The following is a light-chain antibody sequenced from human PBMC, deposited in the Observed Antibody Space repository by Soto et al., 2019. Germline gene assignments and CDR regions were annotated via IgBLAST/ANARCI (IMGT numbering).Light chain of an antibody. V-gene: IGLV1-44*01. CDR2: TNG. CDR1: SSNIGTSS. Sequence: QYVLTPPPSTAGTPGQAVTISCSCSSSNIGTSSVHWYKHLPGTAPKPLIYTNGQRPSGVPDRFSGSKSGTSASLAISGLQSEDEADYYCAVWDDSLNGHVFGAGTKGTV. J-gene: IGLJ1*01. CDR3: AVWDDSLNGHV.